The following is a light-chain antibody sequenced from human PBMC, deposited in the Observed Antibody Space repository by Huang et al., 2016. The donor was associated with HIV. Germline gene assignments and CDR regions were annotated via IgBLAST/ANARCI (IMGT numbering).Light chain of an antibody. J-gene: IGKJ4*01. CDR3: QQYYFSPVT. Sequence: DIVLSQSPASLAVSLGERASINFKCSQSVLYNSNNKNYFAWYQQKTGQPPNLRIYLASNRGAGVPDRCSGSGAGTNFTLTISGLQAEDVAIYYCQQYYFSPVTFGGGTKVEL. CDR2: LAS. CDR1: QSVLYNSNNKNY. V-gene: IGKV4-1*01.